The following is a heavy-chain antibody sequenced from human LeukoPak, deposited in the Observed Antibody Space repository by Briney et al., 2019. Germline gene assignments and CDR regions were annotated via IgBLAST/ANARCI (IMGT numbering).Heavy chain of an antibody. CDR2: ISAYNGNT. V-gene: IGHV1-18*01. CDR3: ARSKKDYGASDY. D-gene: IGHD4-17*01. Sequence: ASVKVSCKASGYTFTSYGISWVRQAPGQGLEWMGWISAYNGNTNYAQKLQGRVTMTTDTSTSTAYMELRSLRSDDTAAYYCARSKKDYGASDYWGQGTLVTVSS. J-gene: IGHJ4*02. CDR1: GYTFTSYG.